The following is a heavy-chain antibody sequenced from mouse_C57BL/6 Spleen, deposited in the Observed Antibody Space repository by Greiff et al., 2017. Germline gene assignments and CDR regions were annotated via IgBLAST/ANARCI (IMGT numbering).Heavy chain of an antibody. J-gene: IGHJ2*01. V-gene: IGHV1-69*01. CDR3: ARLGRGYFDD. Sequence: QVQLQQSGAELVMPGASVKLSCKASGYTFTSYWMHWVKQRPGQGLEWIGEIDPSDSYTNYNQKFKGKSTLTVDKSSSTAYMQLSSLTSEDSAVYYCARLGRGYFDDWGQGTTLTVSS. D-gene: IGHD4-1*01. CDR1: GYTFTSYW. CDR2: IDPSDSYT.